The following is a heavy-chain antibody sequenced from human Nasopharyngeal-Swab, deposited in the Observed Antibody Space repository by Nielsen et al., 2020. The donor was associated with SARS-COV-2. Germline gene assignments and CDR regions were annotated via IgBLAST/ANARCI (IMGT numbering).Heavy chain of an antibody. J-gene: IGHJ4*02. Sequence: VRQAPGKGPEWVSTIRGSGGGTYYADSVKGRFTISRDNSKNTLYLQMNSLRAEDTAVYYCAKDRGDYDYIWGSYRGGFDYWGQGTLVTVSS. V-gene: IGHV3-23*01. CDR2: IRGSGGGT. CDR3: AKDRGDYDYIWGSYRGGFDY. D-gene: IGHD3-16*02.